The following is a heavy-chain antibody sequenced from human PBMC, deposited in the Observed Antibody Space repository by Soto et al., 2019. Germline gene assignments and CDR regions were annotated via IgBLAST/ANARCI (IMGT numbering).Heavy chain of an antibody. CDR3: ARNRYGGYDFDY. CDR1: SGSITSSNW. CDR2: VAQRGYT. V-gene: IGHV4-4*02. D-gene: IGHD5-12*01. J-gene: IGHJ4*02. Sequence: QVQLQESGPGLVKPSETLSLTCTVPSGSITSSNWWSWVRQSPGKGLEWIGEVAQRGYTNCIPSLKSRLTISLDKSRNRFSLRLTSVTAADTALYYCARNRYGGYDFDYWGQGTLVTVSS.